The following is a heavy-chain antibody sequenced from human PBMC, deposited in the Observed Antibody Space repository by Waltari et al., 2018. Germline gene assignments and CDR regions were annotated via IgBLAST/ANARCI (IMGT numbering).Heavy chain of an antibody. D-gene: IGHD6-19*01. J-gene: IGHJ4*02. CDR1: GFTFNDYM. CDR2: ISCDGGST. V-gene: IGHV3-43*01. Sequence: EVQLVESGGTVVQPGGSLRLSCAASGFTFNDYMMHWVRQVPGKGPGWVSLISCDGGSTSYADSVKGRFTISRDNSRNSLYLKMQSLRTEDSALYYCTKDIRGSGWYVFDFWGQGTLVTVSS. CDR3: TKDIRGSGWYVFDF.